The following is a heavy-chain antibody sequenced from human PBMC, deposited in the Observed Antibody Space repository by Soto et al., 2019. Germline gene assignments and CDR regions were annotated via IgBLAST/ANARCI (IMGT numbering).Heavy chain of an antibody. Sequence: QVQLQESGPGLVKPSETLSLTCTVSGGSISSYYWSWIRQPPGKGLEWIGYIYYSGRTNYNPSLKSRVTISVDTSKNQCSLKLSSVTAADTAVYYCARALILTGYYIHDAFDIWGQGTMVTVSS. CDR1: GGSISSYY. CDR3: ARALILTGYYIHDAFDI. J-gene: IGHJ3*02. V-gene: IGHV4-59*01. CDR2: IYYSGRT. D-gene: IGHD3-9*01.